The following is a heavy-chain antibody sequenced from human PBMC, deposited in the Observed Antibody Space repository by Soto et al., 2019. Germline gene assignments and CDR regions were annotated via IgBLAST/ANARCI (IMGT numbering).Heavy chain of an antibody. J-gene: IGHJ4*02. CDR2: IYYSGST. D-gene: IGHD3-22*01. Sequence: SETLSLTCTFSGFSSSTSSYYLGWIRQPPGKGLEWIGSIYYSGSTYYNPSLKSRVTISVDTSKNQFSLKLSSVTAADTAVYYCARDYDSSGDYWGQGTLVTVSS. V-gene: IGHV4-39*01. CDR3: ARDYDSSGDY. CDR1: GFSSSTSSYY.